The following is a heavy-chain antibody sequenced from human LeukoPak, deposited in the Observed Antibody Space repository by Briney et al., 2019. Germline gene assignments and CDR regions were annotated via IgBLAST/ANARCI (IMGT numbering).Heavy chain of an antibody. Sequence: GGSLRLSCAASGFTFSNAWMSWVRQAPGKGLEWVGRIKSKTDGGTTDYAAPVKGRFTISRDDSKNTLYLQMNSLKTEDTAVYYCTTEYYYGSGSYPLGGQGTLVTVSS. D-gene: IGHD3-10*01. CDR3: TTEYYYGSGSYPL. J-gene: IGHJ4*02. CDR1: GFTFSNAW. CDR2: IKSKTDGGTT. V-gene: IGHV3-15*01.